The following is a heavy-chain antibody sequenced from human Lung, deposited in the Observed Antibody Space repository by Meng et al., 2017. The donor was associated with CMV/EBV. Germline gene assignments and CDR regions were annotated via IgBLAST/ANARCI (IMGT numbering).Heavy chain of an antibody. J-gene: IGHJ3*01. CDR2: IFHRGNA. V-gene: IGHV4-38-2*02. CDR3: AREVGAPYFDL. Sequence: SETLSLXXNVSGSSITSAYYWAWIRQPPGKRLEWIGSIFHRGNAYYLPSLNSRLTISVDTSKNQFSLKLNSVTAADTAIYYCAREVGAPYFDLWGQGKMV. CDR1: GSSITSAYY. D-gene: IGHD1-26*01.